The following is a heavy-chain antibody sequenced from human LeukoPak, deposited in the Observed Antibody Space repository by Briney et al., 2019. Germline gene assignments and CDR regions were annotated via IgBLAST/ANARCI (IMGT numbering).Heavy chain of an antibody. CDR1: GGSISNKY. CDR3: ARTRHTSGWYYFDY. CDR2: IYYSGST. D-gene: IGHD6-19*01. J-gene: IGHJ4*02. Sequence: SETLSLTCTVSGGSISNKYWSWIRQPPGKGLEWIGYIYYSGSTNYNPSLKSRVTISVDTSKNQFSLKLSSVTAADTAVYYCARTRHTSGWYYFDYWGQGTLVTVSS. V-gene: IGHV4-59*01.